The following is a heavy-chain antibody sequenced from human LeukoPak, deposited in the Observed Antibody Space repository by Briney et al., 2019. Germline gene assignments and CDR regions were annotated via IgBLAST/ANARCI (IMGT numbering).Heavy chain of an antibody. J-gene: IGHJ4*02. D-gene: IGHD6-19*01. CDR1: GYSFTSYW. V-gene: IGHV5-51*01. Sequence: GESLKISCKGSGYSFTSYWIGWVRQMPGKGLEWMEIIYPGDSDTRYSPSFQGQVTISADKSISTAYLQWSSLKASDTAMYYCARQCPSGWGPSNFDYWGQGTLVTVSS. CDR2: IYPGDSDT. CDR3: ARQCPSGWGPSNFDY.